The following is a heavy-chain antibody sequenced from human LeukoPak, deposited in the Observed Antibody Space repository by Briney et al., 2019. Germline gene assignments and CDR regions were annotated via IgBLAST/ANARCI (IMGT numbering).Heavy chain of an antibody. J-gene: IGHJ4*02. D-gene: IGHD6-19*01. CDR3: AKDARRTSGWYFFDY. CDR1: GSSFSSYS. Sequence: GGSLRLSCAASGSSFSSYSMNWVRQAPGKGLEWVSVISDSGSITYYPDSVKGRFTISRDNSKNTLFLQMNSLRAEDTAVYYCAKDARRTSGWYFFDYWGQGTLVTVSS. CDR2: ISDSGSIT. V-gene: IGHV3-23*01.